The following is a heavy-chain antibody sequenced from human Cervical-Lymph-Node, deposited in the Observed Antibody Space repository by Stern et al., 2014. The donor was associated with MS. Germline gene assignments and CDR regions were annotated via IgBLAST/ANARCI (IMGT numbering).Heavy chain of an antibody. D-gene: IGHD3-3*01. CDR1: GGSFSNYA. Sequence: VHLVESGAEVKRPGSSVKVSCKTSGGSFSNYAFNWVRQAPGQGLEWMGGSIPFFDTADYAQNFQGRITITADDSTNTAYMDLSNLKSEDTAVYYCARGSTYYVFWTTSYGHFEFWGQGTLVTVSS. CDR3: ARGSTYYVFWTTSYGHFEF. CDR2: SIPFFDTA. J-gene: IGHJ4*02. V-gene: IGHV1-69*01.